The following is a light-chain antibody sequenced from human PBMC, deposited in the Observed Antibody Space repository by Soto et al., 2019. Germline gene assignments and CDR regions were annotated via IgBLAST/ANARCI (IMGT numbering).Light chain of an antibody. Sequence: DIQMAQSPSTLSGSVGERVTITCRASQSISSWLAWYQQRPGKAPKLLIYDVSSLQSGVPSRFSGSGSGTEFTLTISSLQPDDFATYYCQHYKMYSPWTFGQGTTVDIK. CDR3: QHYKMYSPWT. J-gene: IGKJ1*01. CDR2: DVS. CDR1: QSISSW. V-gene: IGKV1-5*01.